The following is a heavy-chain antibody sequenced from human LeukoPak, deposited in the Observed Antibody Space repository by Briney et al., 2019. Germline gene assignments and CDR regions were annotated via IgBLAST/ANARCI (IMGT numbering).Heavy chain of an antibody. CDR2: ISYDGSNK. J-gene: IGHJ5*02. CDR3: ARDMSSSGRVWFDP. CDR1: GFTFSNHG. Sequence: GRSLRLSCAVSGFTFSNHGMHWVRQAPGKGLEWVAVISYDGSNKYYADCVKGRVTISRDNSKNTLYLQMNSLRAEDTAVYYCARDMSSSGRVWFDPWGQGTLVTVSS. D-gene: IGHD6-19*01. V-gene: IGHV3-30*03.